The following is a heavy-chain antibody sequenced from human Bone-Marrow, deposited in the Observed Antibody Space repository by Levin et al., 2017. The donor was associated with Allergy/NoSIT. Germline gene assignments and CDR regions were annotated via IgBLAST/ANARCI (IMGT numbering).Heavy chain of an antibody. CDR1: GGSISSANYY. D-gene: IGHD3-22*01. V-gene: IGHV4-39*01. J-gene: IGHJ4*02. Sequence: PSETLSLTCTVSGGSISSANYYWGWIRQSPGKGLEWFGSIYYSGSTYYNPSLKSRVTISVDTSNNQFSLNLSSVTAADTTVYYCATAPREDYDSSGYYFFESWGQGNLVTVSS. CDR2: IYYSGST. CDR3: ATAPREDYDSSGYYFFES.